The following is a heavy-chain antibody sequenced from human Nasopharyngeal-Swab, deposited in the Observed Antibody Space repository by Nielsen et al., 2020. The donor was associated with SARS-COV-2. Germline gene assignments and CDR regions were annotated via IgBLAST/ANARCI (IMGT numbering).Heavy chain of an antibody. Sequence: GGSLRLSCAASGFTFSSYGMHWVRQAPGKGLEWVAVIWYDGSNKYYADSVKGRFTISRDNSKNTLYLQMSSLRAEDTAVYYCARDYYDSSGYYKVVGAFDIWGQGTMVTVSS. J-gene: IGHJ3*02. CDR3: ARDYYDSSGYYKVVGAFDI. D-gene: IGHD3-22*01. CDR1: GFTFSSYG. CDR2: IWYDGSNK. V-gene: IGHV3-33*01.